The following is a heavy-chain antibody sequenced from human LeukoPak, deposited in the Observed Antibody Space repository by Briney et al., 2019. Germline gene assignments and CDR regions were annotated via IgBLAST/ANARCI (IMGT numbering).Heavy chain of an antibody. CDR3: AKDDSSSWSSAFDI. J-gene: IGHJ3*02. CDR1: GFTFSSYA. CDR2: ISGSGGST. D-gene: IGHD6-13*01. Sequence: PGGSLRLSCAASGFTFSSYAMSWVRQAPGKGLKWVSVISGSGGSTYYADSVKGRFTISRDNSKNTLYLQMNSLRAEDTAVYYCAKDDSSSWSSAFDIWGQGTMVTVSS. V-gene: IGHV3-23*01.